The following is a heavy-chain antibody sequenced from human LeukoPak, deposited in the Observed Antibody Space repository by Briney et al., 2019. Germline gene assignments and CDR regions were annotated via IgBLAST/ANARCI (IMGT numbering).Heavy chain of an antibody. CDR3: ARHGLEPTSFYYYMDV. CDR1: GGSITSHY. CDR2: IYYSGST. D-gene: IGHD1-1*01. Sequence: SETLSLTCTVSGGSITSHYWSWIRQAPGKGLEWIGFIYYSGSTNYNPSLKSRVTISIDTSKNQFSLKVSSVTAADTAVYYCARHGLEPTSFYYYMDVWGKGTTVTVSS. J-gene: IGHJ6*03. V-gene: IGHV4-59*08.